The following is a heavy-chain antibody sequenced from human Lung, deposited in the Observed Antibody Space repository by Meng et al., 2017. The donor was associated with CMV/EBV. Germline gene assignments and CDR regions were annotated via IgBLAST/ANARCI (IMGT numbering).Heavy chain of an antibody. D-gene: IGHD5-24*01. CDR3: ARGSRDEAFQH. Sequence: QFHLRASGAGLVKPSASLSSTGTVSGGSISSYYLSWIRKPAGKGLEWIGRIYTSGSTNYNPSLKSRVTMSVDTSKNQFSLKLSSVTAADTAVYYCARGSRDEAFQHWGQGTLVTVSS. CDR1: GGSISSYY. J-gene: IGHJ1*01. V-gene: IGHV4-4*07. CDR2: IYTSGST.